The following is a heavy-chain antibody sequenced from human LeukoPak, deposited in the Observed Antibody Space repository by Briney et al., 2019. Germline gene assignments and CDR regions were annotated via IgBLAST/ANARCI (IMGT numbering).Heavy chain of an antibody. D-gene: IGHD1-20*01. CDR2: IYTSGST. CDR1: GGSISSGSYY. V-gene: IGHV4-61*02. CDR3: ARDGHNWNDDGMDV. J-gene: IGHJ6*02. Sequence: SQTLSLTCTVSGGSISSGSYYWSRIRQPAGKGLEWIGRIYTSGSTNYNPSLKSRVTISVDTSKNQFSLKLSSVTAADTAVYYCARDGHNWNDDGMDVWGQGTTVTVSS.